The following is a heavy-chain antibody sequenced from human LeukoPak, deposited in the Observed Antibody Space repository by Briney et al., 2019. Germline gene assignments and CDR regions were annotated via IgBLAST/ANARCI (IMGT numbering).Heavy chain of an antibody. CDR1: GFTFSSYG. CDR2: IRYDGSNK. CDR3: AKGLWFGESAFDY. D-gene: IGHD3-10*01. V-gene: IGHV3-30*02. Sequence: PGGSLRLSCAASGFTFSSYGMHWVRQAPGKGLEWVAFIRYDGSNKYYADSVKGRFTISRDNSKNTLYPQMNSLRAEDTAVYYCAKGLWFGESAFDYWGQGTLVTVSS. J-gene: IGHJ4*02.